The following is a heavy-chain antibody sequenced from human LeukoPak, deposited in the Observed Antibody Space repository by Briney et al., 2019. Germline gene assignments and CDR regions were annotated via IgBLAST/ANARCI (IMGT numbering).Heavy chain of an antibody. CDR1: GFTFTSSA. Sequence: ASVKVSCKASGFTFTSSAMQWVRQARGQRLEWIGWIVVGSGNTNYAQKFQERVTITRDMSTSTAYMELSSLRSKDTAVYYCVAWGHSGSYSPPPPPPHYWGQGTLVTVSS. V-gene: IGHV1-58*02. CDR3: VAWGHSGSYSPPPPPPHY. D-gene: IGHD1-26*01. CDR2: IVVGSGNT. J-gene: IGHJ4*02.